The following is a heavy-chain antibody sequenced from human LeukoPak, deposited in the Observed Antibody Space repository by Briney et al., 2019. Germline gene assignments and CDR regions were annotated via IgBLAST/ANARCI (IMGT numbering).Heavy chain of an antibody. CDR1: GFTFSSYA. CDR2: ISYDGSNK. V-gene: IGHV3-30-3*01. J-gene: IGHJ6*02. D-gene: IGHD6-13*01. Sequence: GGSLRLSCAASGFTFSSYAMHWVRQAPGKGLEWVAVISYDGSNKYYADSVKGRFTISRDNSRNTLYLQMNSLRAEDTAVYYCAREGSSFYGMDVWGQGTTVTVSS. CDR3: AREGSSFYGMDV.